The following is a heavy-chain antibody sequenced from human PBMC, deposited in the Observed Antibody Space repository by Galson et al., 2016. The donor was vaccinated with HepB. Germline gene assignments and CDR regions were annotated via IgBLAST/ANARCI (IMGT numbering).Heavy chain of an antibody. Sequence: SLRLSCAVSGFSFHDHAMHWIRQTPGKGLEWVSGIFWNSGGVGYADSVKGRFTISGDNTNVYLQMTSLRREDTALYYCGKDLLPGGLGVWGQGTTVTVSS. V-gene: IGHV3-9*01. J-gene: IGHJ6*02. CDR1: GFSFHDHA. CDR2: IFWNSGGV. D-gene: IGHD3-22*01. CDR3: GKDLLPGGLGV.